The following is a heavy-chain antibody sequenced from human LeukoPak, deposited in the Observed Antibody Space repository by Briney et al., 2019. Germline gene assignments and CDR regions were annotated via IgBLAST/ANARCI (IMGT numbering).Heavy chain of an antibody. CDR2: IYHSGST. D-gene: IGHD5-18*01. J-gene: IGHJ4*02. CDR3: ARAPPGYGYLVDSGFFDY. Sequence: SETLSLTCTVSGGSISSSSYYWGWIRQPPGKGLEWIGSIYHSGSTYYNPSLKSRVTISVDTSKNQFSLKLSSVTAADTAVYYCARAPPGYGYLVDSGFFDYWGQGTLVTVSS. CDR1: GGSISSSSYY. V-gene: IGHV4-39*07.